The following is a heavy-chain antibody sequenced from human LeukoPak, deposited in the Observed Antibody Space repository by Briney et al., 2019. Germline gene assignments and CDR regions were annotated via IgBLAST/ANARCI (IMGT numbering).Heavy chain of an antibody. CDR3: AKNAKRRYGSSGFYYYYFDY. D-gene: IGHD3-22*01. CDR1: GFTFDDYA. V-gene: IGHV3-43D*03. Sequence: PGGSLRLSCAASGFTFDDYAMHWFRQTSGKGLEWVSLISWDGGSTYCADSVKGRFTISRDNSKNSLYLQINSMRAEDTALYYCAKNAKRRYGSSGFYYYYFDYWGQGTLVTVSS. J-gene: IGHJ4*02. CDR2: ISWDGGST.